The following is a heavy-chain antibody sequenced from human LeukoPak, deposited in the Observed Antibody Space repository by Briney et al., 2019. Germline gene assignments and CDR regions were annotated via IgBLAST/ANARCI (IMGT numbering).Heavy chain of an antibody. CDR2: IIPIFGTA. CDR3: ARFYGDYVPMDV. D-gene: IGHD4-17*01. J-gene: IGHJ6*02. V-gene: IGHV1-69*13. Sequence: ASVKVSCKASGGTFSSYAISWVRQALGQGLEWMGGIIPIFGTANYAQKFQGRVTITADESTSTAYMELSSLRSEDTAVYYCARFYGDYVPMDVWGQGTTVTVSS. CDR1: GGTFSSYA.